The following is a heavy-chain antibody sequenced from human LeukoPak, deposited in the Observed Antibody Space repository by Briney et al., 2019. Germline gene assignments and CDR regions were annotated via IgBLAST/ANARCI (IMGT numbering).Heavy chain of an antibody. CDR2: INHSGST. D-gene: IGHD2-2*01. V-gene: IGHV4-34*01. CDR1: GGSSSGYY. J-gene: IGHJ6*02. Sequence: SETLSLTCAVYGGSSSGYYWSWIRQPPGKGLEWIGEINHSGSTNYNPSLKSRVTISVDTSKNQFSLKLSSVTAADTAVYYCARFYDCSSTSCHYYYYYGMDVWGQGTTVTVSS. CDR3: ARFYDCSSTSCHYYYYYGMDV.